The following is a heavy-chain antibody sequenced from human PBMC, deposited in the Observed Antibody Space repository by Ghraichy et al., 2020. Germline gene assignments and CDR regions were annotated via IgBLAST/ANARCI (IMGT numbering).Heavy chain of an antibody. V-gene: IGHV3-33*01. CDR3: AREPGGNGFLDY. D-gene: IGHD4-23*01. J-gene: IGHJ4*02. Sequence: LSLTCAASGFTFSHHGMHWVRQAPGKGLEWVAVIWYDGSDKYYADSVKGRFTVSRDNSRNTLSLQMNSLRAEDTAVYYCAREPGGNGFLDYWGQGTLVTVSS. CDR2: IWYDGSDK. CDR1: GFTFSHHG.